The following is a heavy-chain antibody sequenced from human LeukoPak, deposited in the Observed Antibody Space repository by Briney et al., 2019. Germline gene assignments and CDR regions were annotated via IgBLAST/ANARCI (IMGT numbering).Heavy chain of an antibody. CDR1: GFTVNSNY. J-gene: IGHJ4*02. D-gene: IGHD7-27*01. CDR3: ARTMWGFDY. Sequence: GGSLRLSCEASGFTVNSNYMTWVRQAPGKGLEWVSYISSSGSIIYYADSVKGRFTISRDNAKRSLFLQMNSLRVEDTAVYYCARTMWGFDYWGQGTLVTVSS. CDR2: ISSSGSII. V-gene: IGHV3-48*03.